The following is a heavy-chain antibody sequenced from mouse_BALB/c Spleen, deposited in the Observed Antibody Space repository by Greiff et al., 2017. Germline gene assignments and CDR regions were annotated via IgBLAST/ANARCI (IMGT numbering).Heavy chain of an antibody. J-gene: IGHJ1*01. Sequence: VQLKESGTVLARPGASVKMSCKASGYSFTSYWMHWVKQRPGQGLEWIGAIYPGNSDTSYNQKFKGKAKLTAVTSASTAYMELSSLTNEDAAVDYCTRHYYGSRRYFDVWGAGTTVTVSS. D-gene: IGHD1-1*01. V-gene: IGHV1-5*01. CDR2: IYPGNSDT. CDR3: TRHYYGSRRYFDV. CDR1: GYSFTSYW.